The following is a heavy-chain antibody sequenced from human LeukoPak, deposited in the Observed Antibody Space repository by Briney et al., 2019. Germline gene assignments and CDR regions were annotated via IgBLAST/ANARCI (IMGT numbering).Heavy chain of an antibody. CDR3: ARGKSEFAYYDSYGHGAFDI. CDR1: GXSISSGGDS. Sequence: SQTLSLTCAVSGXSISSGGDSGSWIRRPPGRGLEWVGYICRSGSAYDNPSVMIRVTISVDGAKNQVPLKISSVTAADTVVYFCARGKSEFAYYDSYGHGAFDIWGQGAMVTVSS. J-gene: IGHJ3*02. D-gene: IGHD3-22*01. CDR2: ICRSGSA. V-gene: IGHV4-30-2*01.